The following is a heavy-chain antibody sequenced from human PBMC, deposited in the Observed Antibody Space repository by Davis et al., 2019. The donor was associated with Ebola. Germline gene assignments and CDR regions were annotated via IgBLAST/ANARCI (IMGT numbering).Heavy chain of an antibody. J-gene: IGHJ2*01. Sequence: SVKVSCKASGGTFSSYAISWVRQAPGQGLEWMGGIIPIFGTANYAQKFQGRVTMTRNTSISTAYMELSSLRSEDTAVYYCARGKAVAGRPYGWYFDLWGRGTLVTVSS. CDR1: GGTFSSYA. CDR3: ARGKAVAGRPYGWYFDL. CDR2: IIPIFGTA. V-gene: IGHV1-69*05. D-gene: IGHD6-19*01.